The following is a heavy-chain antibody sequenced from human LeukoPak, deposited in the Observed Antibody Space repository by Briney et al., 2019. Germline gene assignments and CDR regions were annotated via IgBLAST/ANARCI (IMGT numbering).Heavy chain of an antibody. CDR1: GFTFSNYA. D-gene: IGHD4-23*01. J-gene: IGHJ4*02. Sequence: GGSLRLSCAASGFTFSNYAMHWVRQAPGKGLEWVAVISYDGNNKYYADPLKGRFTLSRDDSKNTLYLQMNSLRAEDTAVYYCARAIGKSEGYWGQGTLVTVSS. CDR3: ARAIGKSEGY. V-gene: IGHV3-30*04. CDR2: ISYDGNNK.